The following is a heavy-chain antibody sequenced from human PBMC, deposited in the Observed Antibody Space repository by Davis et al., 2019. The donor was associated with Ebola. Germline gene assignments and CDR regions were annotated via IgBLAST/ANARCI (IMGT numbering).Heavy chain of an antibody. CDR3: AKDLTDYYYDSSGYYNDY. Sequence: GGSLRLSCTASGFTISSNSMTWVRQAPGKGLEWVAVISYDGSNKYYADSVKGRFTISRDNSKNTLYLQMNSQRAEDTAVYYCAKDLTDYYYDSSGYYNDYWGQGTLVTVSS. V-gene: IGHV3-30*18. CDR2: ISYDGSNK. CDR1: GFTISSNS. D-gene: IGHD3-22*01. J-gene: IGHJ4*02.